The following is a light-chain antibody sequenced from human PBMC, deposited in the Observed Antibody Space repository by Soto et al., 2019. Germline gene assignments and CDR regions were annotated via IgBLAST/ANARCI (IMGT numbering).Light chain of an antibody. Sequence: EIVLTQSPGTLSLSPGERATLSCRASQSVSSIYLAWYQQKPGQASRLLIHGASSRATGIPDRFSGSGSGTDFTLTISRLEPEDFAVYYCQQYGSSIFTFGPGTKVDIK. J-gene: IGKJ3*01. CDR1: QSVSSIY. CDR2: GAS. V-gene: IGKV3-20*01. CDR3: QQYGSSIFT.